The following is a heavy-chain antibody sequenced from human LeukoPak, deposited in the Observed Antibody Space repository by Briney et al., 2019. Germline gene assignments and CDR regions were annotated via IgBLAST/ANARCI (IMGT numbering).Heavy chain of an antibody. CDR2: ISSSSSYI. V-gene: IGHV3-21*01. Sequence: GGSLRLSCAASGFTFSSYSMNWVRQAPGRGLEWVSSISSSSSYIYYADSVKGRFTISRDNAKNSLYLQMNSLRAEDTAVYYCARDRQVDGYNFLDVWGKGTTVTVSS. CDR1: GFTFSSYS. D-gene: IGHD5-24*01. CDR3: ARDRQVDGYNFLDV. J-gene: IGHJ6*04.